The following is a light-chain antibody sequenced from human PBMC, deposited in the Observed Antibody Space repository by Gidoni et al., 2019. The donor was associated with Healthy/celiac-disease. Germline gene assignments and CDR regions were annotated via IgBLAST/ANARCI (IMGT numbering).Light chain of an antibody. CDR3: QQYYSTPYT. CDR2: WAS. Sequence: IVLTPSPASLVFTLGERATINCKSSQNLLYSYNIKNYLAWYQQKPGQPPKLLIYWASTRESGVPDRFSGSGSGTDFTLTISSLQAEDVAVYYCQQYYSTPYTFGQGTKLEIK. V-gene: IGKV4-1*01. CDR1: QNLLYSYNIKNY. J-gene: IGKJ2*01.